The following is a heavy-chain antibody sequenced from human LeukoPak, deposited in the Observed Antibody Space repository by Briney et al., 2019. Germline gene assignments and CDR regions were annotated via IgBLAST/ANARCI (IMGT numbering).Heavy chain of an antibody. Sequence: VSVKVSCKTSGYIFTDNGISWVRQAPGEGLEWMGWISADSGNTKYAQRFRGRVAMTTETSSSTVYMELRSLRSDDTAVYYCARDKDYRFDYWGQGTLVTVPS. CDR2: ISADSGNT. V-gene: IGHV1-18*01. J-gene: IGHJ4*02. D-gene: IGHD3-16*01. CDR3: ARDKDYRFDY. CDR1: GYIFTDNG.